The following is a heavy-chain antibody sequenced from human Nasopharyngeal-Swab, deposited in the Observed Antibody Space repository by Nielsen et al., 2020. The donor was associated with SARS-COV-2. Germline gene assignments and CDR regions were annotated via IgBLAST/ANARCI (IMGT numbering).Heavy chain of an antibody. Sequence: GESLQVSSAASVFTFSSFWMHWIRHVPGKGLMCVSYLKGDGSTASYADAVKDRYTISRDNAKNTLYLQMNSMRAVDTAMYYCASDLSGRCDYWGQGTLVTVAS. D-gene: IGHD6-19*01. CDR2: LKGDGSTA. J-gene: IGHJ4*02. CDR3: ASDLSGRCDY. V-gene: IGHV3-74*01. CDR1: VFTFSSFW.